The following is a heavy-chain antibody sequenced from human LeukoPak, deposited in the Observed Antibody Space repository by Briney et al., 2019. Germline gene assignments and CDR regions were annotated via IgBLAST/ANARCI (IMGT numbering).Heavy chain of an antibody. Sequence: SVKVSCKASGATFSSYAISWVRQAPGQGLEWMGGIIPIFGTANYAQKFQGRVTITADEYTSTGYMELSSLRSEDTAVYYCASPTAMARYYFDYWGQGTLVTVSS. CDR1: GATFSSYA. V-gene: IGHV1-69*13. CDR2: IIPIFGTA. D-gene: IGHD5-18*01. J-gene: IGHJ4*02. CDR3: ASPTAMARYYFDY.